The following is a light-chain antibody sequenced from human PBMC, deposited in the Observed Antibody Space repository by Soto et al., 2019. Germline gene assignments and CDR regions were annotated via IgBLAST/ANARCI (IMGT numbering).Light chain of an antibody. V-gene: IGKV3-11*01. CDR1: QSIHTS. J-gene: IGKJ5*01. Sequence: VLTQSPATLSLSPGERATLSCRASQSIHTSLAWYQQKPGQPPRLVVYDSTLRANGVPDRFGGSRSGTDFTLTISSLEPEDFAVYYCQQRSSWPITFGQGTRLEIK. CDR3: QQRSSWPIT. CDR2: DST.